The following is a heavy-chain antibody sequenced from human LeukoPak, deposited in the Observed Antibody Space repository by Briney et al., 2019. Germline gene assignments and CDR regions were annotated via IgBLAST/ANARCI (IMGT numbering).Heavy chain of an antibody. CDR3: ARGSSRGPRDAFDF. J-gene: IGHJ3*01. Sequence: ASVKVSCKASGYTFTSYYEHWVRQAPGQGLEWMGIISPSGASTSYAQKFQGRVTMTRDMSTSTVYMELSSLISEDTAVYYCARGSSRGPRDAFDFWGQGTMVTLSS. CDR2: ISPSGAST. D-gene: IGHD2-15*01. CDR1: GYTFTSYY. V-gene: IGHV1-46*01.